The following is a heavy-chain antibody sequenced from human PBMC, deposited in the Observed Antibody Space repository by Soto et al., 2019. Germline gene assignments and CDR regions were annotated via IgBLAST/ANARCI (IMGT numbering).Heavy chain of an antibody. Sequence: ASVKVSCKASGGTFSSYAISGVRQAPGQGLEWMGGIIPIFGTANYAQKFQGRVTITADESTSTAYMELSSLRSEDTAVYYCARDRSGSSLNWFDPWGQGTLVTVSS. V-gene: IGHV1-69*13. J-gene: IGHJ5*02. D-gene: IGHD3-10*01. CDR1: GGTFSSYA. CDR3: ARDRSGSSLNWFDP. CDR2: IIPIFGTA.